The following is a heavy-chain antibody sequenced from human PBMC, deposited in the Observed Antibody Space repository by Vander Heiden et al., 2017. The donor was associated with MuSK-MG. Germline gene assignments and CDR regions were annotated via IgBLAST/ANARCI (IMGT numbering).Heavy chain of an antibody. D-gene: IGHD2-21*02. CDR1: GYSISSGYY. V-gene: IGHV4-38-2*01. Sequence: QVQLQESGPGLVKPSETLSLTCAVSGYSISSGYYWGWIRQPPGKGLEWIGSIYHSGSTYYNPSLKSRVTISVDTSKNQFSLKLSSVNAADTAVYYCARGDWAFDIWGQGTMVTVSS. CDR3: ARGDWAFDI. CDR2: IYHSGST. J-gene: IGHJ3*02.